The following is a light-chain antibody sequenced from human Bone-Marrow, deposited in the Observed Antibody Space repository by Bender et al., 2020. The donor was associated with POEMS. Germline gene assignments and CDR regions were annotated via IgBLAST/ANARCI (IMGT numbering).Light chain of an antibody. CDR3: SSYTGRLTLV. Sequence: QAALTQPASVSGSPGQSITISCTGTSNDFGVYNYVSWYQQHPGKAPKLLIYDVDNRPSGVSDRFSGSKSDNTASLTISGLQAEDEADYYCSSYTGRLTLVFGGGTKLTVL. J-gene: IGLJ3*02. CDR1: SNDFGVYNY. CDR2: DVD. V-gene: IGLV2-14*01.